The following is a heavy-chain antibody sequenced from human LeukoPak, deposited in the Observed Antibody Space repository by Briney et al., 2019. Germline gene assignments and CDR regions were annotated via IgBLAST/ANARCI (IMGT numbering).Heavy chain of an antibody. CDR2: INHSGST. Sequence: SETLSLTCAVYSGSFSGYYWNWIRQPPGKGLEWIGEINHSGSTNYNPSLKSRVTISVDTSKNQFSLKLSSVTAADTAVYYCARRKVYSYGYNYWGQGTLVTVSS. CDR1: SGSFSGYY. D-gene: IGHD5-18*01. V-gene: IGHV4-34*01. J-gene: IGHJ4*02. CDR3: ARRKVYSYGYNY.